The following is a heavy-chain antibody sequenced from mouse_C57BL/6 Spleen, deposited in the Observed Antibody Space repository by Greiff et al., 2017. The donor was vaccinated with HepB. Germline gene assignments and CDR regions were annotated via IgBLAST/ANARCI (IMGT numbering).Heavy chain of an antibody. CDR2: ISYDGSN. Sequence: VQLKESGPGLVKPSQSLSLTCSVTGYSITSGYYWNWIRQFPGNKLEWMGYISYDGSNNYNPSLKNRISITRDTSKNQFFLKLNSVTTEDTATYYCARGGLFGDYFDYWGQGTTLTVSS. V-gene: IGHV3-6*01. CDR1: GYSITSGYY. CDR3: ARGGLFGDYFDY. D-gene: IGHD1-1*01. J-gene: IGHJ2*01.